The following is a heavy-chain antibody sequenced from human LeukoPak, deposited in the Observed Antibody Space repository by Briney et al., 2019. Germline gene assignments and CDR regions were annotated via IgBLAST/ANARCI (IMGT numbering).Heavy chain of an antibody. V-gene: IGHV3-23*01. CDR3: AKGGYSSGWTDFDY. Sequence: GGSLRLSCAASGFTFSSYAMSWVRQAPGKGLEWVSGISGSGGSTYYADSVKGRFTISRDNSKNTLYLQMNSLRAEDTAVYYCAKGGYSSGWTDFDYWGQGTPVTVSS. CDR1: GFTFSSYA. D-gene: IGHD6-19*01. CDR2: ISGSGGST. J-gene: IGHJ4*02.